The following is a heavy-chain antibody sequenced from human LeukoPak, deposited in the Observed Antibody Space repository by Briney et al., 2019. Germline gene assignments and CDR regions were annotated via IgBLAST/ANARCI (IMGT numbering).Heavy chain of an antibody. J-gene: IGHJ5*02. CDR3: ATDGAGFDT. CDR2: INIGGTNT. V-gene: IGHV3-11*01. Sequence: GESLTLSCAASGFTFNDYYMSWIGQAPGKGLEWLSYINIGGTNTHYADSVKGRFTISRDNAKKSLYLEMNNLRAEDTAVYYCATDGAGFDTWGQGVLVTVSS. CDR1: GFTFNDYY.